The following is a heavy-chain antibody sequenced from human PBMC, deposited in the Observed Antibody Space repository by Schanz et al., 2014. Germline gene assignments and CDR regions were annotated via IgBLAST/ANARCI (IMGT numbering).Heavy chain of an antibody. CDR3: ARDPPHILTGYYGFDF. CDR2: INPNSGAA. CDR1: GYTFTGYH. D-gene: IGHD3-9*01. J-gene: IGHJ4*02. V-gene: IGHV1-2*06. Sequence: QVQLVQSGAEVKKPGASVKVSCKASGYTFTGYHMHWVRQAPGQGLEWMGRINPNSGAANYAQKFQGRVTMTRDTSISTAYMELTRLKSDDTAVYYCARDPPHILTGYYGFDFWGQGTLVTVSS.